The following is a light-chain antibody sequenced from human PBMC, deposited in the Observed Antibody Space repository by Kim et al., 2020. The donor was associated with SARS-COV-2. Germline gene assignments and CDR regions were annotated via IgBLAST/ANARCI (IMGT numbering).Light chain of an antibody. CDR1: QSVLYSSNNKNY. V-gene: IGKV4-1*01. CDR3: QQYYSNLS. Sequence: RATINCKSSQSVLYSSNNKNYLAWYQQKPGQPPKLLIYWASTREAGGPDRFSGSGSGTDFTLTISSLQAEDVAVYYCQQYYSNLSVGGGTKVDIK. J-gene: IGKJ4*01. CDR2: WAS.